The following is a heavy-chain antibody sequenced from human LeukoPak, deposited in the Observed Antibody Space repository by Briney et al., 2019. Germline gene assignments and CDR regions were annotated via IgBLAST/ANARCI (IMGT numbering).Heavy chain of an antibody. D-gene: IGHD6-19*01. CDR2: IYYSGST. Sequence: SETLSLTCTVPGGSISSSSYYWGWIRQPPGKGLEWIGSIYYSGSTYYNPSLKSRVTISVDTSKNQFSLKLRSVTAADTAVYYCARPSNTKAGLDAFDIWGQGTMVTVSS. CDR1: GGSISSSSYY. J-gene: IGHJ3*02. CDR3: ARPSNTKAGLDAFDI. V-gene: IGHV4-39*01.